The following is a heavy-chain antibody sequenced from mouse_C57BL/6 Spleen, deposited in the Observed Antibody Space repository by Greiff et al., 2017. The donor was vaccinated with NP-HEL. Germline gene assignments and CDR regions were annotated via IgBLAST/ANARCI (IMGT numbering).Heavy chain of an antibody. J-gene: IGHJ2*01. CDR2: ISYDGSN. D-gene: IGHD2-1*01. V-gene: IGHV3-6*01. CDR1: GYSITSGYY. Sequence: DVQLQESGPGLVKPSQSLSLTCSVTGYSITSGYYWNWIRQFPGNKLEWMGYISYDGSNNYNPSLKNRISITRDTSKNQFFLKLNSVTTEDTATYYCAREIYYGNYDYFDYWGQGTTLTVSS. CDR3: AREIYYGNYDYFDY.